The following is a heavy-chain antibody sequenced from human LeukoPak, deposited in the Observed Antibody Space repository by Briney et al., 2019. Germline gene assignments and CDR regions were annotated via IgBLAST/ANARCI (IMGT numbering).Heavy chain of an antibody. Sequence: PGGSLRLSCAASGFTFSSYSMNWVRQAPGKGLEWVSYISSSSSTIYFADSVEGRFTISRDNAKNSLYLQMNSLRAEDTAVYYCARDYVPDYVWGSYRHNWFDPWGQGTLATVSS. CDR1: GFTFSSYS. CDR2: ISSSSSTI. J-gene: IGHJ5*02. V-gene: IGHV3-48*01. CDR3: ARDYVPDYVWGSYRHNWFDP. D-gene: IGHD3-16*02.